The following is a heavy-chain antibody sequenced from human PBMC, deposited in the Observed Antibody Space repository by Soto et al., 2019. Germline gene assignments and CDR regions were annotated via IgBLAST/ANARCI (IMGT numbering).Heavy chain of an antibody. CDR2: MSRSSGFI. D-gene: IGHD3-10*01. CDR1: GFDFSTST. CDR3: ARGKGWLQFGS. V-gene: IGHV3-21*01. J-gene: IGHJ4*02. Sequence: VGSLRLSCAASGFDFSTSTMNWVRQAPGKGLEWVSSMSRSSGFIHYADSVKGRFTISGDNTNNTLSLQMNSLRADDTAVYYCARGKGWLQFGSGGQGTLVTVSS.